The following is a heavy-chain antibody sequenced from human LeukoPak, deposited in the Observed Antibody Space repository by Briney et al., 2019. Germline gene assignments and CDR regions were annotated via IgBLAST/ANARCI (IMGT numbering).Heavy chain of an antibody. CDR3: ARDELLWFGETYAY. Sequence: ASVKVSCKASGYTFTSYGISWVRRAPGQGLEWMGWISAYNGNTNYAQKLQGRVTMTTDTSTSTAYMELRSLRSDDTAVYYCARDELLWFGETYAYWGQGTLVTVSS. CDR2: ISAYNGNT. V-gene: IGHV1-18*01. CDR1: GYTFTSYG. D-gene: IGHD3-10*01. J-gene: IGHJ4*02.